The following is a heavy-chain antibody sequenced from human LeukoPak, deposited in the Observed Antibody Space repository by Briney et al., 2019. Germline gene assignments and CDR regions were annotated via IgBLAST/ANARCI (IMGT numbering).Heavy chain of an antibody. CDR3: ARGAYFYDSSGLIYYYYGMDV. CDR1: GYTFTSYG. J-gene: IGHJ6*02. CDR2: ISAYNGNT. D-gene: IGHD3-22*01. Sequence: ASVQVSCPASGYTFTSYGISSVRQAPGQGLEWMGWISAYNGNTNYAQKLQGRVTMTTDTSTSTAYMELRSLRSDDTAVYYCARGAYFYDSSGLIYYYYGMDVWGQGTTVTVSS. V-gene: IGHV1-18*01.